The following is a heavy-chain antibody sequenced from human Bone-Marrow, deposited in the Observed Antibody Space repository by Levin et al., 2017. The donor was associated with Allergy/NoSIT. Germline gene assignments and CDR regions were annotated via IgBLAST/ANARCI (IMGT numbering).Heavy chain of an antibody. CDR3: ARGGCSTTRCLPWFDP. D-gene: IGHD2-2*01. CDR2: IYHTGGT. V-gene: IGHV4-59*11. J-gene: IGHJ5*02. CDR1: GASITSHY. Sequence: SETLSLTCSVSGASITSHYWSWIRQTPGKGLEWIGDIYHTGGTNYSPSLKSRVTLSVDTSKNQLSLKLTSATAVDMAVYYCARGGCSTTRCLPWFDPWGQGTLVTVSS.